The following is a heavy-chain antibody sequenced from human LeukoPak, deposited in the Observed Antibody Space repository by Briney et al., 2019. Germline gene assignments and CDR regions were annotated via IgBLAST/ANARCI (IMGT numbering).Heavy chain of an antibody. Sequence: QPGGSLRLSCAASGFTFSSYEMNWVRQAPGKGLEWVSYISSSGSTIYYADSVKGRFTISRDNAKNSLYLQMNSLRAEDTALYYCARFVDYYDSSGYSYFDYWGQGTLVTVS. CDR2: ISSSGSTI. D-gene: IGHD3-22*01. CDR1: GFTFSSYE. CDR3: ARFVDYYDSSGYSYFDY. V-gene: IGHV3-48*03. J-gene: IGHJ4*02.